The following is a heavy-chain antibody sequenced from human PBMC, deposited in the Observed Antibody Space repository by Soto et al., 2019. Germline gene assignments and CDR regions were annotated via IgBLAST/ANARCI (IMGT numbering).Heavy chain of an antibody. CDR3: AREAVAGTGGFLGWFDP. V-gene: IGHV3-21*01. CDR1: GFTFSSYS. D-gene: IGHD6-19*01. CDR2: ISSSSSYI. Sequence: PGGSLRLSCAASGFTFSSYSMNWVRQAPGKGLEWVSSISSSSSYIYYADSVKGRFTISRDNAKNSLYLQMNSLRAEDTAVYYCAREAVAGTGGFLGWFDPWGQGTLVTVSS. J-gene: IGHJ5*02.